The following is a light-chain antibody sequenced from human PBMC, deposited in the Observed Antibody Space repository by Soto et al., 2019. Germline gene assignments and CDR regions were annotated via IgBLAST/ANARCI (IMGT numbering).Light chain of an antibody. Sequence: DIQMTQSPSSLSASVGDRVTITCRASQGIRDDLAWFQQKSGKAPKRLIYGASSLERGVPSRFIGSGAGAEFTSTISRLQPEDFAPYYCFQSNSYPLTFGQWTTLEI. CDR2: GAS. CDR1: QGIRDD. CDR3: FQSNSYPLT. J-gene: IGKJ2*01. V-gene: IGKV1-17*01.